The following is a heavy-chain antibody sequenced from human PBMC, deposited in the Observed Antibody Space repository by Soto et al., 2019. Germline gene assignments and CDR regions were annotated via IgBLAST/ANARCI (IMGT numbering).Heavy chain of an antibody. CDR1: GGTFSSYT. D-gene: IGHD2-15*01. CDR3: ARALGYCSGGSCYGV. V-gene: IGHV1-69*02. CDR2: IIPILGIA. J-gene: IGHJ4*02. Sequence: SVKVSCKASGGTFSSYTISWVRQAPGQGLEWMGRIIPILGIANYAQKFQGRVTITADKSTSTAYMELSSLRSEDTAVYYCARALGYCSGGSCYGVWGQGTLVTVSS.